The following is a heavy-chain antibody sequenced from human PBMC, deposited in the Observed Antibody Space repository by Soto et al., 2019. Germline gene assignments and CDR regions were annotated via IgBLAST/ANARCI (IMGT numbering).Heavy chain of an antibody. Sequence: EEQLVESGGGLVQPGGSLRLSCAASGITFSSSDMHWVRQATGRGLEWVSAIGAGGDTYYSGSVKGRFTISRENAKNSLDLQMNSLIDENTAMYYCARETLYYISHGWHLELWGRGTLVTVSS. D-gene: IGHD3-22*01. CDR3: ARETLYYISHGWHLEL. CDR1: GITFSSSD. CDR2: IGAGGDT. V-gene: IGHV3-13*01. J-gene: IGHJ2*01.